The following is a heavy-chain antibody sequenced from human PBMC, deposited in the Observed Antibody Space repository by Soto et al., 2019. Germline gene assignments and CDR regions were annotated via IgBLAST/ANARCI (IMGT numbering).Heavy chain of an antibody. J-gene: IGHJ2*01. D-gene: IGHD4-17*01. CDR2: TYSGGTT. CDR3: ARIYGDYGNWDFDL. CDR1: GFTVSSNY. Sequence: EVHLVESGGGLIQPGGSLRLSCAASGFTVSSNYMSWVRQAPGKGLEWLSVTYSGGTTYYADSVKGRFTISRDNSKNTLYLQMNSLRAEDTAVYYCARIYGDYGNWDFDLWGRGTLVTVSS. V-gene: IGHV3-53*01.